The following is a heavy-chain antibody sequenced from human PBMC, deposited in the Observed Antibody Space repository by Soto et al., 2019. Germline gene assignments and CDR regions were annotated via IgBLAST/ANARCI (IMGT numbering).Heavy chain of an antibody. CDR3: ARGFIDVVVPAAIAFDY. Sequence: QVQLQESGPGLVKPSQTLSLTCTVSGGSISSGGYYWSWIRQHPGKGLEWIGYIYYSGSTYYNLSLKSRVTISVDTSKNQFSLKLSSVTAADTAVYYCARGFIDVVVPAAIAFDYWGQGTLVTVSS. V-gene: IGHV4-31*03. CDR1: GGSISSGGYY. D-gene: IGHD2-2*01. CDR2: IYYSGST. J-gene: IGHJ4*02.